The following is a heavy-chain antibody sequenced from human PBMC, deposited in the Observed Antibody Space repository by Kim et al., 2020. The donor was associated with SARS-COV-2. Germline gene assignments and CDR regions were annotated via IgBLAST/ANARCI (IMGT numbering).Heavy chain of an antibody. CDR1: GYTFTSYG. J-gene: IGHJ5*02. D-gene: IGHD3-22*01. CDR2: ISAYNGNT. CDR3: ARDQGYYYDSSGGNWFDP. V-gene: IGHV1-18*01. Sequence: ASVKVSCKASGYTFTSYGISWVRQAPGQGLEWMGWISAYNGNTNYAQKLQGRVTMTTDTSTSTAYMELRSLRSDDTAVYYCARDQGYYYDSSGGNWFDPWGQGTLVTVSS.